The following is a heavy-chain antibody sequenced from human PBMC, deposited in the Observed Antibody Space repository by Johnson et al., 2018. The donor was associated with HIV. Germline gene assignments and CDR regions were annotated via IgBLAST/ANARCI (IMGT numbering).Heavy chain of an antibody. Sequence: QVQLVESGGGLVQPGGSLRLSCAASGFTFSSYGMHWVRQAPGKGLEWVAVIWFDGTNKYYAESVKGRFTISSDNSKNTLYLQRNSLRAEDTAVYYCAKGYGGNGGAFDIWGQGTMVTVSS. J-gene: IGHJ3*02. CDR3: AKGYGGNGGAFDI. CDR2: IWFDGTNK. V-gene: IGHV3-33*06. D-gene: IGHD4-23*01. CDR1: GFTFSSYG.